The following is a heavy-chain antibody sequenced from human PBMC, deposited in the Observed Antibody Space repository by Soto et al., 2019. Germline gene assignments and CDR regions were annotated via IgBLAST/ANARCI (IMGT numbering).Heavy chain of an antibody. CDR3: ARDAPGVAPY. CDR2: INYRGTT. CDR1: GGSIIDGQTY. J-gene: IGHJ4*02. Sequence: QVQLQESGPGLVKPSQTLSLTCTVSGGSIIDGQTYLNWIRQHPERGLAWMGYINYRGTTNYSPARKSRILISIDTSKNQFSLRLTSVTAADTAVYYCARDAPGVAPYWGQGTLVTVSS. D-gene: IGHD2-15*01. V-gene: IGHV4-31*03.